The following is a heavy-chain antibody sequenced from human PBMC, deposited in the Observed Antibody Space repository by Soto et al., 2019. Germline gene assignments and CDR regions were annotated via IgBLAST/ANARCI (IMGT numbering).Heavy chain of an antibody. V-gene: IGHV1-3*01. D-gene: IGHD3-22*01. Sequence: QVQVVQSGAEVKKPGASVKVSCKTSGYTFNKYPIHWVRQAPGQGLEWMGWINPGNGDTGYSQKFQDRVTISRDTSASTAYMELSSLRSEDTAVYYCARKDYYDSGMYYFDYWGQGTLVPVSS. CDR1: GYTFNKYP. CDR2: INPGNGDT. J-gene: IGHJ4*02. CDR3: ARKDYYDSGMYYFDY.